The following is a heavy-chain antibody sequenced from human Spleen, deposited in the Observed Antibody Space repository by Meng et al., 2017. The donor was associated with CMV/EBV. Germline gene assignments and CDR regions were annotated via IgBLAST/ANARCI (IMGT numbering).Heavy chain of an antibody. D-gene: IGHD2-2*03. CDR3: ARPPGYCSSTSSSFCDY. CDR2: IYSGGST. J-gene: IGHJ4*02. V-gene: IGHV3-53*01. Sequence: GFTVSSNYMSWVRQAPGKGLEWVSVIYSGGSTFYADSVKGRFTISRDNSKNTLYLQMNSLRAEDTAVYYCARPPGYCSSTSSSFCDYWGQGTLVTVSS. CDR1: GFTVSSNY.